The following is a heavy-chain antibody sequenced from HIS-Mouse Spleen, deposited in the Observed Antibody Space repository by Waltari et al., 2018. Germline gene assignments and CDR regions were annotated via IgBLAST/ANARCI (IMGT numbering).Heavy chain of an antibody. D-gene: IGHD6-13*01. V-gene: IGHV4-34*01. CDR3: ARVNSSFDY. CDR2: INHRGST. Sequence: HVQLQQWGAGLLKPSETLSLTRAVYGGSFSGYYWGWIRQPPGKGLEWIGEINHRGSTNYNPTLKSRVTISVDTSKNQFSLKLSSVSAADTAVYYCARVNSSFDYWGQGTLVTVSS. J-gene: IGHJ4*02. CDR1: GGSFSGYY.